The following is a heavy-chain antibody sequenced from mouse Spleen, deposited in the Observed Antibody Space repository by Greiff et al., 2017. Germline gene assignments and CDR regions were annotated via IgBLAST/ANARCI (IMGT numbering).Heavy chain of an antibody. CDR1: GFTFSSYA. CDR3: ARDAMDD. Sequence: VQRVESGGGLVKPGGSLKLSCAASGFTFSSYAMSWVRQTPEKRLEWVASISSGGSTYYPDSVKGRFTISRDNARNILYLQMSSLRSEDTAMYYCARDAMDDWGQGTSVTVSS. CDR2: ISSGGST. V-gene: IGHV5-6-5*01. J-gene: IGHJ4*01.